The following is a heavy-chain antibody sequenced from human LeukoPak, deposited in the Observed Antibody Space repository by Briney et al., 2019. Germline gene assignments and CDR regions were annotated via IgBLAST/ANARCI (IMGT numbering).Heavy chain of an antibody. CDR3: AKRGVVIRVILVGFHKEAYYFDS. CDR2: LSGSGGGT. Sequence: GGSLRLSCAASGFTFSSNYMSWVRQAPGKGLEWVAGLSGSGGGTNYADSVKGRFTISRDNAKNTLYLQMNSLRAEDTAVYFCAKRGVVIRVILVGFHKEAYYFDSWGQGALVTVSS. J-gene: IGHJ4*02. CDR1: GFTFSSNY. D-gene: IGHD3-10*01. V-gene: IGHV3-23*01.